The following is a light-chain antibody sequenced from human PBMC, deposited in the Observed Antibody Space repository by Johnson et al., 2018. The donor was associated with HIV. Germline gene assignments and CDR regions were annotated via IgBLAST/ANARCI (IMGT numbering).Light chain of an antibody. Sequence: QSVLTQPPSVSAAPGQKVTISCSGSSSNIGNNYVSWYQQLPGTAPKLLIYDNNKRPSGIPDRFSGSESGTSATLGITGLQTGDEADYYCGTWDNGLITYVFGTGTKVTVL. J-gene: IGLJ1*01. V-gene: IGLV1-51*01. CDR1: SSNIGNNY. CDR3: GTWDNGLITYV. CDR2: DNN.